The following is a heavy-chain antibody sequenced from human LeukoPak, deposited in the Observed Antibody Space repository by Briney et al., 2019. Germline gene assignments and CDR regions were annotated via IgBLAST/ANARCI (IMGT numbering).Heavy chain of an antibody. CDR2: ISSSSSTI. D-gene: IGHD3-3*01. V-gene: IGHV3-48*01. J-gene: IGHJ4*02. CDR1: GFTFSSYS. Sequence: GGSLRLSCAASGFTFSSYSMNWVRQAPGKGLEWVSYISSSSSTIYYADSVKGRFTISRDNAKNSLYLQMNSLRAEDTAVYYCARLGVAGYFDYWGQGTLVTVSS. CDR3: ARLGVAGYFDY.